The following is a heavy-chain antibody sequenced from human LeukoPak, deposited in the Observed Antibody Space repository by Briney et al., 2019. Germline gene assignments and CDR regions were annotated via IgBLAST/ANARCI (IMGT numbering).Heavy chain of an antibody. CDR1: GGTFSSDA. V-gene: IGHV1-69*06. J-gene: IGHJ4*02. CDR3: ARDPRSLNYDFWSGYYGSCFFDY. Sequence: SVKVSCKSSGGTFSSDAINWVRQAPGQGLEWMGGIIPVFGTSNFAQKFQGRITITADKSTSTAYMELGSLRSEDTAVYYCARDPRSLNYDFWSGYYGSCFFDYWGQGTLVTVSS. CDR2: IIPVFGTS. D-gene: IGHD3-3*01.